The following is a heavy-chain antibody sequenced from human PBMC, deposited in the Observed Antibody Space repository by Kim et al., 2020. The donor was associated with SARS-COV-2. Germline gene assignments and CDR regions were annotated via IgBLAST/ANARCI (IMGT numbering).Heavy chain of an antibody. CDR2: IYYSGST. J-gene: IGHJ4*02. CDR1: GGSISSGGYY. D-gene: IGHD2-15*01. V-gene: IGHV4-31*03. CDR3: ARYCSGGSCYFEAYYFDY. Sequence: SETLSLTCTVSGGSISSGGYYWSWIRQHPGKGLEWIGYIYYSGSTYYNPSLKSRVTISVDTSKNQFSLKLSSVTAADTAVYYCARYCSGGSCYFEAYYFDYWGQGTLVTVSS.